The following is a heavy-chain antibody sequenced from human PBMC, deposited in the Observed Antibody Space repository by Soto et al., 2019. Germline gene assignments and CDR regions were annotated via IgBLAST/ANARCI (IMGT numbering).Heavy chain of an antibody. CDR1: GGTFSSYA. CDR2: IIPIFGTA. CDR3: ARDRGVSSGPYFGY. J-gene: IGHJ4*02. D-gene: IGHD3-22*01. V-gene: IGHV1-69*12. Sequence: QVQLVQSGAEVKKPGSSVKVSCKASGGTFSSYAISWVRQAPGQGLEWMGGIIPIFGTANYAQKFQGRVTXXAXEXXSTAYMELSSLRSEDTAVYYCARDRGVSSGPYFGYWGQGTLVTVSS.